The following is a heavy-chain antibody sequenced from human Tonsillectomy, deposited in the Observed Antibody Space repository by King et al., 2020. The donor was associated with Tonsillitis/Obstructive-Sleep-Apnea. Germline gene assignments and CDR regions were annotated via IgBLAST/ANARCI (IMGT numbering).Heavy chain of an antibody. CDR1: GYTFTSYG. CDR2: ISAYYGNT. Sequence: QLVQSGAEVKKPGASVKVSCKASGYTFTSYGISWVRQAPGQGLEWMGWISAYYGNTNYAQKLQGRVTMTTDTSTSTAYMELRSLRSDDTAVYYCAREGRSYGYYYYYYMDVWGKGTTVTVSS. D-gene: IGHD1-26*01. J-gene: IGHJ6*03. V-gene: IGHV1-18*01. CDR3: AREGRSYGYYYYYYMDV.